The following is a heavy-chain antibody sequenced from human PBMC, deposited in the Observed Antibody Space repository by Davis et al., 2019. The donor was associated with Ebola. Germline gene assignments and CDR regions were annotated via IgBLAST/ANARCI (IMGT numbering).Heavy chain of an antibody. Sequence: ASVKVSCKASGYTFTGHYMHWVRQAPGQGREWMGWINPNSGNTGYAQKFQGRLTITRNTSISTAYMELSSLRSEDPAGYYGARGNFKGLDYWGQGTLVTVSS. J-gene: IGHJ4*02. CDR2: INPNSGNT. CDR1: GYTFTGHY. V-gene: IGHV1-8*03. CDR3: ARGNFKGLDY.